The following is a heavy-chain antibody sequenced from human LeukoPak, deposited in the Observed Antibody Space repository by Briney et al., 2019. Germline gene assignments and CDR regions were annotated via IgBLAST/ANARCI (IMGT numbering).Heavy chain of an antibody. Sequence: GGSLRLSCTASGFTFGDYAMSWFRQAPGKGLEWVGFIRSKAYGGTTEYAASVKGRFTISRDDSKSIAYLQMNSLKTEDTAVYYCTRDSSEVGSYSDNWFDPWGQGTLVTVSS. V-gene: IGHV3-49*03. D-gene: IGHD1-26*01. CDR2: IRSKAYGGTT. J-gene: IGHJ5*02. CDR1: GFTFGDYA. CDR3: TRDSSEVGSYSDNWFDP.